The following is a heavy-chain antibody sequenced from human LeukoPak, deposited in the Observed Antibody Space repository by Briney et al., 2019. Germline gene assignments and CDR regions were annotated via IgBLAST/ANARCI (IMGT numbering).Heavy chain of an antibody. CDR3: ATSESQTKFDY. D-gene: IGHD3-10*01. Sequence: GESLKISCKGSGYTFTSYWIGWVRQMPGKGLEWMGIIFPSDSDTTYSPSFQGQVTISADKSINTAYLHWNSLKASDTAMYYCATSESQTKFDYWGQGTLVTVSS. J-gene: IGHJ4*02. CDR2: IFPSDSDT. V-gene: IGHV5-51*01. CDR1: GYTFTSYW.